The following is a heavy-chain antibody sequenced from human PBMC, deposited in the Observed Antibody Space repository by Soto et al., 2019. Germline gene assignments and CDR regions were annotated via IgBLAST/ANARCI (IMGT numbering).Heavy chain of an antibody. J-gene: IGHJ6*02. V-gene: IGHV3-30*18. CDR1: GFTFSSYG. CDR3: AKDLAGAPHYYYGMDV. CDR2: ISYDGSNK. D-gene: IGHD1-26*01. Sequence: GGSLRLSCAASGFTFSSYGMHWVRQAPGKGLEWVAVISYDGSNKYYADSAKGRFTISRDNSKNTLYLQMNSLRAEDTAVYYCAKDLAGAPHYYYGMDVWGQGTTVTVSS.